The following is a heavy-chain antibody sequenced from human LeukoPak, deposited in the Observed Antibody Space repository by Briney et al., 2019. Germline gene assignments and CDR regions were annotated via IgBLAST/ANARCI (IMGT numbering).Heavy chain of an antibody. CDR2: INWNGAWT. D-gene: IGHD3-22*01. V-gene: IGHV3-20*04. J-gene: IGHJ5*02. Sequence: GGSLRLSCAASGFKFDDYGMSWVRQAPGKGLEWVCDINWNGAWTGYADSVKGRFTISRDNAKNSPYLQMNSLRAEDTALYYCAGYYYDSSRGFDLWGQGTLVTVSA. CDR1: GFKFDDYG. CDR3: AGYYYDSSRGFDL.